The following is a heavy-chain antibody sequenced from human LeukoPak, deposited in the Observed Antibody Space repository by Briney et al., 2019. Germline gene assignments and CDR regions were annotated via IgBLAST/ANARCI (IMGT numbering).Heavy chain of an antibody. J-gene: IGHJ4*02. D-gene: IGHD5-24*01. CDR3: ARARDGYNWPLDY. V-gene: IGHV4-59*12. CDR2: IYYSGST. Sequence: EASETLSLTCTVSGGSISSYYWSWIRQPPGKGLEWIGYIYYSGSTSYNPSLKSRVTISVDTSKNQFSLKLTSVTAADTAVYYCARARDGYNWPLDYWGQGTLITVSS. CDR1: GGSISSYY.